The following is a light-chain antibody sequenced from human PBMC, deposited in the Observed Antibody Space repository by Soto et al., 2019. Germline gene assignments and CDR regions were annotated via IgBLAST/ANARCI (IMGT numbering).Light chain of an antibody. J-gene: IGKJ4*01. Sequence: IVLPQYQAPLSFPPGERATLSCRASPSVTNYLAWYQQKPGQAPRLLIYGASTRATGIPARFSGSGSGTEFTLTISSLQPEDFAVYYCQQDYDLPLTFCGGTKVAI. CDR3: QQDYDLPLT. CDR2: GAS. CDR1: PSVTNY. V-gene: IGKV3D-7*01.